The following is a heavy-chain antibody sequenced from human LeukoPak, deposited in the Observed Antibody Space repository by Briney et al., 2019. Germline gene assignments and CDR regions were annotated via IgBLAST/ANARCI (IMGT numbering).Heavy chain of an antibody. CDR2: ISYDASNK. Sequence: GGSLRLSCEASGFTFNTYSMNWARQAPGKGLEWVAVISYDASNKYYADSVKGRFTISRDNSKNTLYLQMNSLRAEDTAVYYCAKSHGYSYGFDYWGQGTLVTVSS. CDR3: AKSHGYSYGFDY. D-gene: IGHD5-18*01. CDR1: GFTFNTYS. J-gene: IGHJ4*02. V-gene: IGHV3-30*18.